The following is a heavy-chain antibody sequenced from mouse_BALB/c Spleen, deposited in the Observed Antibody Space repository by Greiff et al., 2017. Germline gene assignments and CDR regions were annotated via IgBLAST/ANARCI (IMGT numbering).Heavy chain of an antibody. CDR2: ISYSGST. V-gene: IGHV3-2*02. Sequence: DVKLVESGPGLVKPSQSLSLTCTVTGYSITSDYAWNWIRQFPGNKLEWMGYISYSGSTSYNPSLKSRISITRDTSKNQFFLQLNSVTTEDTATYYCARDTTAYWGQGTLVTVSA. D-gene: IGHD1-1*01. J-gene: IGHJ3*01. CDR1: GYSITSDYA. CDR3: ARDTTAY.